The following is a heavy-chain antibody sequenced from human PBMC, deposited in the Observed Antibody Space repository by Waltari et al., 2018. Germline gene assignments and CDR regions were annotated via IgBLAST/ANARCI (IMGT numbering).Heavy chain of an antibody. CDR1: GGTFSSYA. CDR3: ARADTAAAGTNYYYYGMDV. V-gene: IGHV1-69*01. D-gene: IGHD6-13*01. Sequence: QVQLVQSGAAVKKPGSSVKVSCKASGGTFSSYAISWVRQAPGQGLEWMGGIIPIFGTANYAQKFQGRVTITADESTSTAYIELSSLRSEDTAVYYCARADTAAAGTNYYYYGMDVWGQGTTVTVSS. J-gene: IGHJ6*02. CDR2: IIPIFGTA.